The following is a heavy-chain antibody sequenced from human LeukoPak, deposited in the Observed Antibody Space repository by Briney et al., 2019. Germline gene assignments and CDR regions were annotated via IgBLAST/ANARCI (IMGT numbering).Heavy chain of an antibody. CDR3: ARERFLEWLTNYCYYGMDV. V-gene: IGHV3-33*01. Sequence: GRSLRLSCAASGFTFSSYGMHWVRQAPGKGLEWVAVIWYDGSNKYYADSVKGRFTISRDNSKNTLYLQMNSLRAEDTAVYYCARERFLEWLTNYCYYGMDVWGQGTTVTVSS. D-gene: IGHD3-3*01. CDR2: IWYDGSNK. CDR1: GFTFSSYG. J-gene: IGHJ6*02.